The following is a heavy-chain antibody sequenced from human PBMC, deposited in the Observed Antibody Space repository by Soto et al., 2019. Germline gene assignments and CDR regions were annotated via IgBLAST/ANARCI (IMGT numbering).Heavy chain of an antibody. J-gene: IGHJ5*02. Sequence: QVQLVQSGAEVKKPGASVKVSCKASGYTFSSYDINWVRQATGQGLEWMGWMTPNSGKTAYAQKFQGRVTMTGNTTISTASMELTSLRSEDTAVNYGASERNGLDPWGQGARVTGSS. CDR1: GYTFSSYD. CDR2: MTPNSGKT. CDR3: ASERNGLDP. V-gene: IGHV1-8*01.